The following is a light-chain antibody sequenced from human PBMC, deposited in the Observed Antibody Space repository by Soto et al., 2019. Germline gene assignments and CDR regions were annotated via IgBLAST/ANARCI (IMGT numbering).Light chain of an antibody. CDR3: QQYDNLLTWT. CDR2: DAS. J-gene: IGKJ1*01. Sequence: DIQMTQSPSSLSASVGDRVTITCQASHDISNYLNWYQQKPGKAPKLLIYDASNLETGVPSRFSGSGSGTDFTFTISSLQPEDIATYYCQQYDNLLTWTFGQGTKVAI. V-gene: IGKV1-33*01. CDR1: HDISNY.